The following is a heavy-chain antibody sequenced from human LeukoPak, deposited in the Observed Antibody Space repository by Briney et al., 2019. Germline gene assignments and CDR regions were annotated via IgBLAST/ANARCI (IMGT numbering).Heavy chain of an antibody. Sequence: SETLSLTCTVSGGSISSYYWSWIRQPPGKGLEWIGYIYYSGSTNYNPSLKSRVTISVDTSKNQFSLKLSSVTAADTAVYYCARSLNYYDSRGYSFDYWGQGTLVTVSS. CDR1: GGSISSYY. CDR3: ARSLNYYDSRGYSFDY. CDR2: IYYSGST. V-gene: IGHV4-59*12. D-gene: IGHD3-22*01. J-gene: IGHJ4*02.